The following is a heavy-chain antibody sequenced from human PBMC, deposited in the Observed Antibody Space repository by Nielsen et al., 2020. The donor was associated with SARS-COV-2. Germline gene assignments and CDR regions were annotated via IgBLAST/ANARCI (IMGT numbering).Heavy chain of an antibody. V-gene: IGHV3-49*03. Sequence: GESLKISCTASGFTFGDYAMSWFRQAPGKGLEWVGFIRSKAYGGTTEYAASVKGRFTISRDDSKSIAYLQMNSLKTEDTAVYYCTRDIEVEVEVNYGSREPVGMDVWGQGTTVTVSS. D-gene: IGHD3-10*01. CDR3: TRDIEVEVEVNYGSREPVGMDV. CDR2: IRSKAYGGTT. J-gene: IGHJ6*02. CDR1: GFTFGDYA.